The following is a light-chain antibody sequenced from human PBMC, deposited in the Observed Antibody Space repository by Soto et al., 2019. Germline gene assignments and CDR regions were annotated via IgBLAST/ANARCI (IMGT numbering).Light chain of an antibody. CDR1: QDISNY. CDR3: QQYDPLPPLT. V-gene: IGKV1-33*01. Sequence: DIQMTQSPSSLSASVGDRVTITCQASQDISNYLNWYQQKPGKAPKLLIFDASTLQIGVPSRFSGSGSGTDFTCTISSLHPEDLATYFCQQYDPLPPLTFGGGTRVEIK. J-gene: IGKJ4*01. CDR2: DAS.